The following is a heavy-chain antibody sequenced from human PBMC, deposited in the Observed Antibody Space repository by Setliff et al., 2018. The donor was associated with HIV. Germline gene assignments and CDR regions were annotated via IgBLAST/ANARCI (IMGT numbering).Heavy chain of an antibody. D-gene: IGHD5-12*01. CDR3: ARAYSGYDGGWFDP. CDR2: IYYSGST. V-gene: IGHV4-59*11. CDR1: GGSISSHF. J-gene: IGHJ5*02. Sequence: SETLSLTCTVSGGSISSHFWSWIRQPPGKGLEWIGYIYYSGSTNYNPSLRSRVTISLDTSKNQFSLKLSSVTAAGTAVYYCARAYSGYDGGWFDPWGQGTLVTSPQ.